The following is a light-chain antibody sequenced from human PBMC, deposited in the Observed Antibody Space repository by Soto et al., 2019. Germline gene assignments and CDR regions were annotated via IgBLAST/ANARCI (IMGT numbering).Light chain of an antibody. CDR2: DVS. CDR3: SSYTSTSTLL. V-gene: IGLV2-14*01. CDR1: RSDVGGYNY. Sequence: QSVLTQPASVSGSPGESITISCTGTRSDVGGYNYVSWYQQHPGKAPKLMIYDVSNRPSGVSDRFSGSKSGNTASLTISGLQTEDEADYFCSSYTSTSTLLFGGGTKLTVL. J-gene: IGLJ2*01.